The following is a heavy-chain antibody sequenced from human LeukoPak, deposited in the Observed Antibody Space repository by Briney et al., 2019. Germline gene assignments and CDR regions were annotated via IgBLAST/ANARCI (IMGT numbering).Heavy chain of an antibody. CDR3: ARDEMGMFGAIGI. V-gene: IGHV4-59*01. CDR1: GGSISSYY. J-gene: IGHJ3*02. Sequence: SETLSVTCTESGGSISSYYWGGIRQPPGKGLEWIGYIYYSGSTDYNPSLKSRVTISVDTSKNQFSLKLRSLTAADTAVYYCARDEMGMFGAIGIWGQRTMVTVSS. CDR2: IYYSGST. D-gene: IGHD4/OR15-4a*01.